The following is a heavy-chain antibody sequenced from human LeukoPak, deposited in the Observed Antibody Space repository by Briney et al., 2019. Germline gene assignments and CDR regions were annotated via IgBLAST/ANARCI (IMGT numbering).Heavy chain of an antibody. Sequence: GGSLRLSCAASGFTFSSYWMHWVRQAPEKGLVWVSRISSDGSSTTYADSVKGRFTISRDNAKNTLYLQMNSLRAEDTAVYYCARSPYVAVAGIFDYWGQGTLVTVSS. D-gene: IGHD6-19*01. CDR2: ISSDGSST. CDR3: ARSPYVAVAGIFDY. CDR1: GFTFSSYW. V-gene: IGHV3-74*01. J-gene: IGHJ4*02.